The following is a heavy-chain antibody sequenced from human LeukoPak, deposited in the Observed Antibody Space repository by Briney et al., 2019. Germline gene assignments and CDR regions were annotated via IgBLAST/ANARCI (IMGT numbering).Heavy chain of an antibody. J-gene: IGHJ4*02. CDR2: ISGSAGST. CDR3: AKSRPMAYYFDY. V-gene: IGHV3-23*01. D-gene: IGHD3-10*01. CDR1: GFTFNSFA. Sequence: PGGSLRLSRAASGFTFNSFAMTWVRQAPGKGLEWVSAISGSAGSTFYADSVKGRFTISRDNSKNTLYLQMNSLRAEDTAVYYCAKSRPMAYYFDYWGQGTLVTVSS.